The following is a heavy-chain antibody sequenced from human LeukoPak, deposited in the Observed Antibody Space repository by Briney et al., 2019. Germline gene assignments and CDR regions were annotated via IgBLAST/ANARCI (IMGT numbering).Heavy chain of an antibody. CDR2: ITRSSTYT. CDR1: GFTFNGYN. Sequence: GGSLRLSCAASGFTFNGYNMNWVRQAPGKGLEWVSSITRSSTYTFYADSVKGRFTISRDNAKNSLYLQMNSLRAEDTAVYYCAREGRDYYAYYYMDVWGKGTTVTVSS. V-gene: IGHV3-21*06. CDR3: AREGRDYYAYYYMDV. D-gene: IGHD3-10*01. J-gene: IGHJ6*03.